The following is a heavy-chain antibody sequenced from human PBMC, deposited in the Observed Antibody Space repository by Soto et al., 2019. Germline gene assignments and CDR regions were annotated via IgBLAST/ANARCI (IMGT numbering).Heavy chain of an antibody. CDR2: IMPVFATP. Sequence: QVQLMQSGAEVKKPGSSVTVSCKASGGTFSTSAISWVRQAPGEGLEWVGGIMPVFATPDYAQKITGRVTLSADESTTTACLERTSLTSDHTAGYCCARDKDRYQVGGNCCYVLDVWGQGTAITVSS. J-gene: IGHJ6*02. V-gene: IGHV1-69*12. CDR3: ARDKDRYQVGGNCCYVLDV. D-gene: IGHD1-26*01. CDR1: GGTFSTSA.